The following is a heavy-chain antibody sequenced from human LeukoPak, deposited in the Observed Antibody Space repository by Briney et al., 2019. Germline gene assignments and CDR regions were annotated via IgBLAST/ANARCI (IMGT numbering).Heavy chain of an antibody. D-gene: IGHD5-18*01. CDR1: GGSTSSGGYS. J-gene: IGHJ4*02. V-gene: IGHV4-30-2*01. CDR3: ASGGYSYGFDY. CDR2: IYHSGST. Sequence: SETLSLTCAVSGGSTSSGGYSWSWIRQPPGKGLGWIGYIYHSGSTYYNPSLKSRVTISVDRSKNQFSLKLSSVTAADTAVYYCASGGYSYGFDYWGQGTLVTVSS.